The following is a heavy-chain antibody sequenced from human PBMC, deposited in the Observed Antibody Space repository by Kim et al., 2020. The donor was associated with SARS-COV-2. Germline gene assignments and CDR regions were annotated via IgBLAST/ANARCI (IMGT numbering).Heavy chain of an antibody. Sequence: ASVKVSCKASGYTFSSNTITWVRQAPGRGLEWMGWISPYNGATNYAQRVRDRVTMTADTSTNTVYMELRSLRSDDTSVYYCARQVETTGTRGLWFDPWGQ. V-gene: IGHV1-18*01. J-gene: IGHJ5*02. D-gene: IGHD1-7*01. CDR3: ARQVETTGTRGLWFDP. CDR1: GYTFSSNT. CDR2: ISPYNGAT.